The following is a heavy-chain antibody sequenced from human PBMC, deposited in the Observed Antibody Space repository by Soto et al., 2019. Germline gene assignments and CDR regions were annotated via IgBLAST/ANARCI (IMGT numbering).Heavy chain of an antibody. V-gene: IGHV3-48*02. CDR1: GFTFRSYS. J-gene: IGHJ6*02. Sequence: GGSLRLSCAASGFTFRSYSMNWVRQAPGKGLEWVSYISNSSSTIYYADSVKGRFTISRDNAKNSLYLQMNSLRDEDTAVYYSARDSPGRYCSSTSCPRMDVWGQGTTVTVSS. CDR3: ARDSPGRYCSSTSCPRMDV. CDR2: ISNSSSTI. D-gene: IGHD2-2*01.